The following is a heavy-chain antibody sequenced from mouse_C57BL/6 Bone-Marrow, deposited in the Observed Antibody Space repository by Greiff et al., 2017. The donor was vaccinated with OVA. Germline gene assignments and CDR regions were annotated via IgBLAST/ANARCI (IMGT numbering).Heavy chain of an antibody. CDR3: ARRYYGSSYGFAY. CDR2: IDPSDSST. D-gene: IGHD1-1*01. Sequence: QVQLQQPGAELVRPGPSVKLSCKASGYTFTSYWMSWVKQRPGQGLEWIGVIDPSDSSTNYNQKFKSKATLTVDTSSSTAYMQLSSLTYEDSAVYYCARRYYGSSYGFAYWGQGTLVTVSA. J-gene: IGHJ3*01. V-gene: IGHV1-59*01. CDR1: GYTFTSYW.